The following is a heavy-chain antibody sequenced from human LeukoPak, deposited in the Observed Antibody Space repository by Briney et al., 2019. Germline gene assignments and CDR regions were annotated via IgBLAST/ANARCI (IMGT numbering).Heavy chain of an antibody. CDR2: IYHSGST. CDR3: AKEGLYYYDSSGPVDY. V-gene: IGHV4-38-2*02. J-gene: IGHJ4*02. D-gene: IGHD3-22*01. Sequence: SETLSLTCTVSGYSISSGYYWGWIRQPPGKGLEWIGSIYHSGSTYYNPSLKSRVTISVDTSKNQFSLKLSSVTAADTAVYYCAKEGLYYYDSSGPVDYWGQGTLVTVSS. CDR1: GYSISSGYY.